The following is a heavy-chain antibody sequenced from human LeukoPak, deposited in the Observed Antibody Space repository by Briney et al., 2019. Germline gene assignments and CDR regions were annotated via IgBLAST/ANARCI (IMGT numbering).Heavy chain of an antibody. CDR2: IYSNGNT. J-gene: IGHJ4*02. D-gene: IGHD3-3*01. V-gene: IGHV4-4*07. CDR3: ARGNFWSGTYYFDS. CDR1: GGSISSYY. Sequence: SETLSLTCTVSGGSISSYYWSWIRQPAGEGLEWIGRIYSNGNTIYNPSLKSRVTMSVDTSNNLLSLKLSSVTAADTAAYYCARGNFWSGTYYFDSWGQGTLVTVSS.